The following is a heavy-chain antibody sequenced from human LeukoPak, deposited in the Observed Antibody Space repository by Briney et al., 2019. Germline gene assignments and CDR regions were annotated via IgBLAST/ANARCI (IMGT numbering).Heavy chain of an antibody. CDR2: IYTSGST. J-gene: IGHJ2*01. CDR1: GGSISSGSYY. CDR3: ASLSWVRGNGGYFDL. Sequence: PSETLSLTCTVSGGSISSGSYYWSWIRQPAGKGLEWIGRIYTSGSTNYNPSLKSRVTISVDTSKNQFSLKLSSVTAADTAVYYCASLSWVRGNGGYFDLWGRGTLVTVSS. V-gene: IGHV4-61*02. D-gene: IGHD3-10*01.